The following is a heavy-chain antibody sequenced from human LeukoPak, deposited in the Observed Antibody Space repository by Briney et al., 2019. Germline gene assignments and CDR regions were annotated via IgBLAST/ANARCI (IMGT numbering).Heavy chain of an antibody. CDR3: AREKEQQPVDYCYGMDV. CDR1: GDSVSSNSAA. Sequence: SQTLSLTCAISGDSVSSNSAAWNWIRQSPSRGLEWLGRTYYRSKWYNDYAVSVKSRITINPDTSKNQFALQLNSVTPEDTAVYYCAREKEQQPVDYCYGMDVWGQGTTVTVSS. J-gene: IGHJ6*02. D-gene: IGHD4-23*01. CDR2: TYYRSKWYN. V-gene: IGHV6-1*01.